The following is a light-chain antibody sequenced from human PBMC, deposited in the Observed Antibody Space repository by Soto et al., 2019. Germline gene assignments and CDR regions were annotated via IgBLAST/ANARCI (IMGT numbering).Light chain of an antibody. Sequence: EIVLTQSPATLSLSPGERATLSCRASQSVSSYLAWYQQKPGQAPRLLIYDASNRATGIPARFSGSGSGTDFTLTIRGLEPEDLRVYYCQRRSTWPPSLPFAGGPKGEI. CDR2: DAS. J-gene: IGKJ4*01. CDR1: QSVSSY. CDR3: QRRSTWPPSLP. V-gene: IGKV3-11*01.